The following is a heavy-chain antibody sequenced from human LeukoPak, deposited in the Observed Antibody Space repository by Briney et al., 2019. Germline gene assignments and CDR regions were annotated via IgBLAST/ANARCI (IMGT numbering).Heavy chain of an antibody. CDR1: GGSFSGYY. D-gene: IGHD2-15*01. Sequence: PSETLSLTCAVYGGSFSGYYWSWIRQPPGKGLEWIGEINHSGSTNYNPSLKSRVTISVDTSKNQFSLKLSSVTAADTAVYYCARGKGYCSGGSCRLFDYWGQGTLVTVSS. CDR2: INHSGST. J-gene: IGHJ4*02. V-gene: IGHV4-34*01. CDR3: ARGKGYCSGGSCRLFDY.